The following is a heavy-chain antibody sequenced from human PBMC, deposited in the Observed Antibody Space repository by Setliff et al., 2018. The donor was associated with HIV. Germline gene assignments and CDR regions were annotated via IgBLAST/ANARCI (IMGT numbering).Heavy chain of an antibody. CDR1: GFSFRNSFYN. V-gene: IGHV4-39*01. J-gene: IGHJ5*02. CDR2: IYYSGTT. CDR3: ARHGLLWFGAGYNWLDP. Sequence: SETLSVTCTVSGFSFRNSFYNWGWIRQPPGKGLEWIGTIYYSGTTYYNPSLKSRVTMSIDTSQNQFSLKLSSVTAADTAVYYCARHGLLWFGAGYNWLDPWGQGTLVTVSS. D-gene: IGHD3-10*01.